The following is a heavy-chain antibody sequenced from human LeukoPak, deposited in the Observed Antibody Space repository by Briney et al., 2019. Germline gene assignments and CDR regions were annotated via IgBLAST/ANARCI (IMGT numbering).Heavy chain of an antibody. Sequence: SETLSLTCTVSGGSISSSSYYWGWIRQPPGKGLEWIGSIYYSGSTYYNPSLKSRVTISVDTSKNQFSLKLSSVTAADTAVYYCARDQRGRSGWYDGGAFDIWGQGTMVTVSS. CDR3: ARDQRGRSGWYDGGAFDI. CDR1: GGSISSSSYY. D-gene: IGHD6-19*01. J-gene: IGHJ3*02. V-gene: IGHV4-39*07. CDR2: IYYSGST.